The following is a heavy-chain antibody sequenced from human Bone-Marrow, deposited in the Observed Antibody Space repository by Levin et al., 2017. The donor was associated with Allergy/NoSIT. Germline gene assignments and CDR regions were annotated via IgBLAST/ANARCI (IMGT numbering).Heavy chain of an antibody. Sequence: ASVKVSCKASGYTFTGYYMHWVRQAPGQGLEWMGRINPNSGGTNYAQKFQGRVTMTRDTSISTAYMELSRLRSDDTAVYYCARRGTYSSGWPYFDYWGQGTLVTVSS. J-gene: IGHJ4*02. D-gene: IGHD6-19*01. CDR2: INPNSGGT. CDR3: ARRGTYSSGWPYFDY. CDR1: GYTFTGYY. V-gene: IGHV1-2*06.